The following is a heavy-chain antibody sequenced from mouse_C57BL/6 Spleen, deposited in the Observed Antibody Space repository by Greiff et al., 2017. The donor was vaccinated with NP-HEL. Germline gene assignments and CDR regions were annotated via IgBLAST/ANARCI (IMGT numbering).Heavy chain of an antibody. Sequence: EVQLVESGGDLVKPGGSLKLSCAASGFTFSSYGMSWVRQTPDKRLEWVATISSGGSYTYYPDSVTGRFTISRDNAKNTLYLQMSSLKSEDSAMYYCASLYDYEAWFAYWGQGTLVTVSA. CDR1: GFTFSSYG. J-gene: IGHJ3*01. CDR2: ISSGGSYT. CDR3: ASLYDYEAWFAY. D-gene: IGHD2-4*01. V-gene: IGHV5-6*01.